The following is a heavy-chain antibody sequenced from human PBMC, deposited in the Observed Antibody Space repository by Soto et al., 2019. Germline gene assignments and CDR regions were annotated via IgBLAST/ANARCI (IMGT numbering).Heavy chain of an antibody. Sequence: GGSLRLSCTASGFTFSSYSMNWVRQAPGKGLEWVSYISSSSSTIYYADSVKGRFTISRDNAKNSLYLQMNSLRDEDTAVYYCARGYYGDYLLFDYWGQGTLVTVSS. CDR2: ISSSSSTI. CDR1: GFTFSSYS. CDR3: ARGYYGDYLLFDY. J-gene: IGHJ4*02. V-gene: IGHV3-48*02. D-gene: IGHD4-17*01.